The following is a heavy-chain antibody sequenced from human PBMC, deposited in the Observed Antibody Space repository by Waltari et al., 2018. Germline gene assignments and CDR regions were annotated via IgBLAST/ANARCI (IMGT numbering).Heavy chain of an antibody. CDR2: VIPIIGTA. V-gene: IGHV1-69*08. CDR3: ARGGSSYYYYYGMDV. D-gene: IGHD1-26*01. J-gene: IGHJ6*02. CDR1: GGTFSSYA. Sequence: QVQLVQSGAEVKKPGSSVKVSCKASGGTFSSYAISWVRQAPGQGLEWMGRVIPIIGTANYAQKFQGRVRITADKSTSTAYMELSSLRSEDTAVYYCARGGSSYYYYYGMDVWGQGTTVTVSS.